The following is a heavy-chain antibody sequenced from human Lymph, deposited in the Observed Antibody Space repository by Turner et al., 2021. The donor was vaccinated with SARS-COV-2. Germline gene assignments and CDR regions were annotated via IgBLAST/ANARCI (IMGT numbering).Heavy chain of an antibody. V-gene: IGHV1-69*10. Sequence: QVQLGQSGAEVKKPGSSVKVSCKASGGTFSSYAISWVRQAPGQGLEWMGEIIPMLDIANYAQKFQGRVTITADKSTSTAYMELSSLRSEDTAVYYCARDVTGPLGYWGQGTLVTVSS. D-gene: IGHD1-20*01. CDR3: ARDVTGPLGY. CDR2: IIPMLDIA. J-gene: IGHJ4*02. CDR1: GGTFSSYA.